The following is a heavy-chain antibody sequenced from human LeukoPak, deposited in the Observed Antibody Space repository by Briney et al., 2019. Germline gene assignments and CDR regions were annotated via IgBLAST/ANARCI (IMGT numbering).Heavy chain of an antibody. Sequence: GGSLRLSCAASGFTFSSYGMHWVRQAPGKGLEWVSSISSSSSYIYYADSVKGRFTISRDNAKNSLYLQMNSLRAEDTAVYYCATKGVRGPYDYWGQGTLVTVSS. CDR2: ISSSSSYI. CDR3: ATKGVRGPYDY. D-gene: IGHD3-10*01. J-gene: IGHJ4*02. V-gene: IGHV3-21*01. CDR1: GFTFSSYG.